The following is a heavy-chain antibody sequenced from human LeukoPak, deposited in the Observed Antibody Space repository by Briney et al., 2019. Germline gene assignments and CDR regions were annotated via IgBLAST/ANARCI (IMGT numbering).Heavy chain of an antibody. V-gene: IGHV4-39*02. CDR3: AREDRANFDY. CDR2: IYYSGST. CDR1: GGSIISSSSSSYY. J-gene: IGHJ4*02. D-gene: IGHD3-22*01. Sequence: SGTLSLTCTVSGGSIISSSSSSYYWGWIRQPPGKGLEWVGAIYYSGSTYYNPSLKSRVTISVDTSKSQFSLRLSSVTAADTAVYYCAREDRANFDYWGQGTLVTVSS.